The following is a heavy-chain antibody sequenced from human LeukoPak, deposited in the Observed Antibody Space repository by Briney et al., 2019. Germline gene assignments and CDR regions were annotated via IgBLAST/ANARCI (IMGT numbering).Heavy chain of an antibody. CDR1: GGSISGTYY. CDR3: ARRWVYDKRAFDA. D-gene: IGHD3-16*01. V-gene: IGHV4-59*08. CDR2: IYHTGTT. Sequence: KPSETLSLTCTVSGGSISGTYYWSWIRQPPGKGLEWIGYIYHTGTTDSNPSLKSRVTISLDTSKNQFSLNLSSVTAADTAVYYCARRWVYDKRAFDAWGQGTMVTVSS. J-gene: IGHJ3*01.